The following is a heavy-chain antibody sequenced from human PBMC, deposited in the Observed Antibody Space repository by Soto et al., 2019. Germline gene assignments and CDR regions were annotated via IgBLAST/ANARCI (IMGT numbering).Heavy chain of an antibody. V-gene: IGHV3-30-3*01. J-gene: IGHJ4*02. D-gene: IGHD6-19*01. Sequence: GGSLRLSCAASGFTFSSYAMHWVRQAPGKGLEWVAVISYDGSNKYYADSVKGRFTISRDNSKNTLYLQMNSLRAEDTAVYYCARVAPGISAAVAGTAPSDYWGQGTLVTVSS. CDR1: GFTFSSYA. CDR2: ISYDGSNK. CDR3: ARVAPGISAAVAGTAPSDY.